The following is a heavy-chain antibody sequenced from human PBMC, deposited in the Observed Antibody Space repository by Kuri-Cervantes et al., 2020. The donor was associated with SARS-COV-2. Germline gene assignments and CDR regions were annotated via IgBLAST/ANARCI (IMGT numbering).Heavy chain of an antibody. CDR1: GGTYTTHA. D-gene: IGHD6-19*01. Sequence: SVKVSCKASGGTYTTHAFSWVRQAPGQGLEWMGGIIPIFGTIRYEQRFQGRLTIAADENTNTAYMELSSLRSEDTAIYYCAKFRAGAVATGPDDLDYWGQGTRSPSPQ. J-gene: IGHJ4*02. CDR2: IIPIFGTI. CDR3: AKFRAGAVATGPDDLDY. V-gene: IGHV1-69*13.